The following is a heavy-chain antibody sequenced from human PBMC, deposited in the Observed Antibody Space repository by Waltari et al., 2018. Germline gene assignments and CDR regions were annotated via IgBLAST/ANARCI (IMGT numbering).Heavy chain of an antibody. CDR2: IYYSGST. D-gene: IGHD3-3*01. J-gene: IGHJ6*03. CDR3: ATGDFWSGSHYYYYYMDV. CDR1: GGSISSYY. Sequence: QVQLQESGPGLVKPSETLSLTCTVSGGSISSYYWSWIRQPPGKGLEWIGYIYYSGSTNYHPSLKSRVTISVDTSKNQFSLKLSSVTAADTAVYYCATGDFWSGSHYYYYYMDVWGKGTTVTVSS. V-gene: IGHV4-59*01.